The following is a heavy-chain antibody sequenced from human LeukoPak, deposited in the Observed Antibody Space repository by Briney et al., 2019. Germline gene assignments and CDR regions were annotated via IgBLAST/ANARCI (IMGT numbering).Heavy chain of an antibody. CDR2: TSYDGSNN. Sequence: GGSLRLSCAASGFTFSTYDMHWVRQAPDKGVEWVAVTSYDGSNNYYAESVKGRFTISRDNSKSTLYLQMSSLRAEDTALYYCAKKKTTGYYSYYAMDVWGQGTTVTVSS. CDR1: GFTFSTYD. V-gene: IGHV3-30*18. D-gene: IGHD1-14*01. J-gene: IGHJ6*02. CDR3: AKKKTTGYYSYYAMDV.